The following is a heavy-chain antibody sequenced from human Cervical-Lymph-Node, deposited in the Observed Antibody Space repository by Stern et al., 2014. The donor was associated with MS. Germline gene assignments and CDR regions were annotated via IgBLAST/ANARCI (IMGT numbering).Heavy chain of an antibody. V-gene: IGHV1-69*01. CDR1: GDPSKNDP. CDR3: ARQDAVAGLDY. CDR2: IIPILGTP. Sequence: VQLVQSGAEVKKPGSSVKVSCKSSGDPSKNDPISWVRQAPGQGLEWMGGIIPILGTPNYAQKFQGRVTITADGSTGTVYMEISSLRSEDTAVYYCARQDAVAGLDYWGQGTLVTVSS. D-gene: IGHD6-19*01. J-gene: IGHJ4*02.